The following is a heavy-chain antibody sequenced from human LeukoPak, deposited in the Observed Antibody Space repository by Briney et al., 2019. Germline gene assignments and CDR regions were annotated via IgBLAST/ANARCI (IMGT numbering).Heavy chain of an antibody. CDR3: ARAHRAPVLLWFGELFGWFDP. J-gene: IGHJ5*02. V-gene: IGHV4-4*07. CDR1: GGSISSYY. D-gene: IGHD3-10*01. Sequence: SETLSLTCTVSGGSISSYYWSWIRQPAGKGLEWIGRIYTSGSTNYNPSLKSRVTMSVDTSKNQFSLKLSSVTAADTAVYHCARAHRAPVLLWFGELFGWFDPWGQGTLVTVSS. CDR2: IYTSGST.